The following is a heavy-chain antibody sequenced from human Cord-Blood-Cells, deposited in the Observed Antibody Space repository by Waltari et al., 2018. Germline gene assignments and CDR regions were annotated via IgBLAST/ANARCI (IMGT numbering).Heavy chain of an antibody. CDR2: IGGSGGST. V-gene: IGHV3-23*01. CDR3: AKVGGVPAAILIHFDY. CDR1: GFTFSSYA. D-gene: IGHD2-2*02. J-gene: IGHJ4*02. Sequence: EVQLLESGGGLVQPGGSLRLSCAASGFTFSSYALTWVRQAPGKGLEWVSAIGGSGGSTYYADSVKGRFTISRDNSKNTLYLQMNSLRAEDTAVYYCAKVGGVPAAILIHFDYWGQGTLVTVSS.